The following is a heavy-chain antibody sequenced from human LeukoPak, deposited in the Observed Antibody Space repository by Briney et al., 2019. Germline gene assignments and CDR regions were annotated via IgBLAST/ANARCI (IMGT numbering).Heavy chain of an antibody. CDR3: SSHVSAAAGGR. Sequence: PSETLSLTCAVSGGSVRDYYWSWIRQPPGKGLEWIAEIHHSGTTKYNPSLESRVTISMDTSKNQFSLKLSSLTAADTAVYYCSSHVSAAAGGRWGPGTLVTVSS. CDR1: GGSVRDYY. J-gene: IGHJ4*02. CDR2: IHHSGTT. D-gene: IGHD6-13*01. V-gene: IGHV4-34*01.